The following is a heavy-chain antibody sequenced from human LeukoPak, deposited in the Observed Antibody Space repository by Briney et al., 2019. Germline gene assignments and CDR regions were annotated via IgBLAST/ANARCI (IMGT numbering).Heavy chain of an antibody. D-gene: IGHD3-10*01. J-gene: IGHJ4*02. Sequence: GGSLRLSCAASGFTFSSYAMSWVRQAPGKGLEWVSAISGSGGSTYYADSVKGRFTISRDSSKNTLYLQMNSLRAEDTAVYYCVRGSGSYYNDGDYWGQGTLVTVSS. CDR2: ISGSGGST. CDR3: VRGSGSYYNDGDY. V-gene: IGHV3-23*01. CDR1: GFTFSSYA.